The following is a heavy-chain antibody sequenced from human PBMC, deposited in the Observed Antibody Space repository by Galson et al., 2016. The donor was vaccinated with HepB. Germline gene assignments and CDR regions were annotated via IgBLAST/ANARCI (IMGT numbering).Heavy chain of an antibody. D-gene: IGHD3-10*01. V-gene: IGHV2-5*01. CDR2: IFWNDDK. J-gene: IGHJ4*02. CDR3: ANSTRDYHSSETYHRPAVFDH. CDR1: GFSVTTTGVG. Sequence: PALVKPTQTLTLTCAFSGFSVTTTGVGVGWIRQPPGKALEWLALIFWNDDKRYTPTLRNRLTISKDTSKNQVILTMTNMDPVDTATYFCANSTRDYHSSETYHRPAVFDHWGQGAQVIVSS.